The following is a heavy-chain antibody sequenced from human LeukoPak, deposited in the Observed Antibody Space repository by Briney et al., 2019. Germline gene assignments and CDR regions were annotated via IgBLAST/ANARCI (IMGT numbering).Heavy chain of an antibody. V-gene: IGHV1-46*01. CDR1: GYTFTSYY. D-gene: IGHD2-15*01. CDR2: INPSGGST. CDR3: ASSTGYCSGGSCYRTQSRWFDP. J-gene: IGHJ5*02. Sequence: ASVKVSCKASGYTFTSYYIYWVRQAPGQGLEWMGVINPSGGSTNYAQKFQGRVTMTRDMSTSTVYMELSSLRSEDTAVYYCASSTGYCSGGSCYRTQSRWFDPWGQGTLVTVSS.